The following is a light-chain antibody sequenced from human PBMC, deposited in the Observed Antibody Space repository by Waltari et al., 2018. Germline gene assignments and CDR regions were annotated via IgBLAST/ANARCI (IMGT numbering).Light chain of an antibody. CDR1: QRSSVY. J-gene: IGKJ1*01. CDR2: GAT. CDR3: QQSFTTLWT. Sequence: DIQMTQSPSTLSASVGNRVTISCRAVQRSSVYLNWFQQKHGEAPKLLSHGATTLENGVPTRFSGSGSGTDFTLTISTLQPEDFATYDCQQSFTTLWTFGQGTEVEIK. V-gene: IGKV1-39*01.